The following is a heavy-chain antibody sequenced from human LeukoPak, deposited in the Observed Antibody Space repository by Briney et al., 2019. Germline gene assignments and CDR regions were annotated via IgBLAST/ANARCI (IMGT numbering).Heavy chain of an antibody. CDR3: ARDLLDGDYAYDAFDI. Sequence: SETLSLTCTVSGGSISSYYWSWIRQPPGKGLEGIGYIYYSGSTNYNPSLKSRVTISVDTSKNQFSLKLSSVTAADTAVYYCARDLLDGDYAYDAFDIWGQGTMVTVSS. CDR2: IYYSGST. D-gene: IGHD4-17*01. V-gene: IGHV4-59*01. J-gene: IGHJ3*02. CDR1: GGSISSYY.